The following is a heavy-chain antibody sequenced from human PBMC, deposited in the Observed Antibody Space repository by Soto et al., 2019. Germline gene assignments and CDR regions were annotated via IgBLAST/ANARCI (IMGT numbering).Heavy chain of an antibody. CDR2: INHSGST. CDR1: GGSFSGYY. V-gene: IGHV4-34*01. D-gene: IGHD2-8*02. Sequence: QVQLQQWGAGLLKPSETLSLTCAVYGGSFSGYYWTWIRQPPGTGLEWIGEINHSGSTNYNPALKPPVTQSVDTSKDQFPLKLTSVTVADTAVYYCARDKITGLFDYWGQGTLVTVSS. CDR3: ARDKITGLFDY. J-gene: IGHJ4*02.